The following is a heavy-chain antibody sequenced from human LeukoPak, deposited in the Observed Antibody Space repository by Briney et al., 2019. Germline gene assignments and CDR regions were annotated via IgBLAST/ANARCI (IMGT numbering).Heavy chain of an antibody. D-gene: IGHD1-1*01. V-gene: IGHV4-59*08. CDR1: GDSISSYY. CDR2: IYYSGST. CDR3: ARHRGLEPTTSLDY. Sequence: SETLSLTCTVSGDSISSYYWSWIRQPPGKGLEWIGYIYYSGSTNYNPSLKSRVTISVDTSKNQFSLKLSSVTAADTAVYYCARHRGLEPTTSLDYWGQGTLVTVSS. J-gene: IGHJ4*02.